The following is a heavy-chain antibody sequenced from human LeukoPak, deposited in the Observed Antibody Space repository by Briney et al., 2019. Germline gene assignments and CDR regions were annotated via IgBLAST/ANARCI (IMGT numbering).Heavy chain of an antibody. CDR2: INHSGST. J-gene: IGHJ3*02. V-gene: IGHV4-34*01. Sequence: SETLPLTCAIYGGSFRGYYWSSIRQPPGKGLEWIGEINHSGSTNNNPSLKSRVTISVDPSKNQFSLKLSSVTAADTAVYYCARSNGDYEARAFDIWGQGTMVTVSS. CDR3: ARSNGDYEARAFDI. CDR1: GGSFRGYY. D-gene: IGHD4-17*01.